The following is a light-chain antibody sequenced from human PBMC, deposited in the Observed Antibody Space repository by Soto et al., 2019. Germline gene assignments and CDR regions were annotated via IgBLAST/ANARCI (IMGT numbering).Light chain of an antibody. J-gene: IGKJ3*01. Sequence: ELVRTKCPATLSVAPGERATLSCRAGQSVSSNLAWYQQKPGQAPRLLIYGASTRATGIPVRFSGSGSGTEFTLTISSLRSEDFAVYYCQQYDEWPPFTFGPGTRVDMK. V-gene: IGKV3-15*01. CDR2: GAS. CDR3: QQYDEWPPFT. CDR1: QSVSSN.